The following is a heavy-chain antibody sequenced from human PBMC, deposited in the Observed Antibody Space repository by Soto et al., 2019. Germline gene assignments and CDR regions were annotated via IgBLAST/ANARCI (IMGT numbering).Heavy chain of an antibody. CDR3: ARVGLVVVAAENWFDP. Sequence: QVQLVQSGAEVKKPGSSVKVSCKASGGTFSSYTISWVRQAPGQGLEWMGRIIPILGIANYAQKFQGRVTITADKSTSTAYMELSSLRSEDTAVYYCARVGLVVVAAENWFDPWGQGTLVTVSS. V-gene: IGHV1-69*02. J-gene: IGHJ5*02. CDR1: GGTFSSYT. CDR2: IIPILGIA. D-gene: IGHD2-15*01.